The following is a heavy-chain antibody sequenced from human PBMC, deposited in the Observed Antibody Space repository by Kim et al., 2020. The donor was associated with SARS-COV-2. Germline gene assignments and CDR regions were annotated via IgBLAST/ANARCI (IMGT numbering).Heavy chain of an antibody. CDR3: ARGGRMGTGFPFDC. Sequence: SQTLSLTCAISGDSVSSNIGTWNWIRQSPSRGLEWLGRTYYRSKWYNNYATSVESRVTISPDTSKNQVSLQLNSVTPEDTAVYYCARGGRMGTGFPFDCWGQGTLVTVSS. CDR1: GDSVSSNIGT. J-gene: IGHJ4*02. CDR2: TYYRSKWYN. V-gene: IGHV6-1*01. D-gene: IGHD2-8*02.